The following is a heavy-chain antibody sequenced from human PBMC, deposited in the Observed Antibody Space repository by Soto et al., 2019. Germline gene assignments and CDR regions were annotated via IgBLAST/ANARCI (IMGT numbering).Heavy chain of an antibody. CDR1: GFTFGTYT. V-gene: IGHV3-23*01. J-gene: IGHJ4*02. Sequence: HPGGSLRLSCAASGFTFGTYTMNWVRQAPGKGLEWVSALGGGGDTHYAESVKGRFTISRDYSKNILLLQMNSLRDEDSAIYYCTKDRHPDGIWTFDFWGQGTLVTVPQ. D-gene: IGHD3-9*01. CDR3: TKDRHPDGIWTFDF. CDR2: LGGGGDT.